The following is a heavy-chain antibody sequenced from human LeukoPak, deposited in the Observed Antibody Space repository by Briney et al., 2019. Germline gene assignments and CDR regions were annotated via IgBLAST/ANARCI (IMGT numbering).Heavy chain of an antibody. CDR2: INSDGSST. CDR1: GFTFSSYW. J-gene: IGHJ4*02. V-gene: IGHV3-74*01. Sequence: GGSLRLSCAASGFTFSSYWMHWIRQAPGKGLVWVSRINSDGSSTSYADSVKGRFTISRDNAKNTLYLQMNSLRAEDTAVYYCAKASSGWSPFDYWGQGTLVTVSS. D-gene: IGHD6-19*01. CDR3: AKASSGWSPFDY.